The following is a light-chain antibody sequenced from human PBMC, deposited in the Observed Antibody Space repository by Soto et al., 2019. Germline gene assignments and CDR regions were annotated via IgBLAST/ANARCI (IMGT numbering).Light chain of an antibody. Sequence: QSVLTQPASVSGSPGQSITISCTGTSADIGLYNFVSWYQQHPRKAPKLLIHEVTIRPSGVSNRFSGSKSGNTASLSISGLQAEDEADYYCSSYTSDSTHVFGTGTKLTVL. CDR2: EVT. J-gene: IGLJ1*01. V-gene: IGLV2-14*01. CDR1: SADIGLYNF. CDR3: SSYTSDSTHV.